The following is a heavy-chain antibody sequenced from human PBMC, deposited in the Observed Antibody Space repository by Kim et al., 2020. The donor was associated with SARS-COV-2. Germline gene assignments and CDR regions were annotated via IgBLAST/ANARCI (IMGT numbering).Heavy chain of an antibody. CDR3: ARRRYSDTWFDP. J-gene: IGHJ5*02. Sequence: NPSFQGRVTMSAGSSTSTAYLQWSSLEASDTAMYYCARRRYSDTWFDPWGQGTLVTVSS. V-gene: IGHV5-51*01. D-gene: IGHD5-12*01.